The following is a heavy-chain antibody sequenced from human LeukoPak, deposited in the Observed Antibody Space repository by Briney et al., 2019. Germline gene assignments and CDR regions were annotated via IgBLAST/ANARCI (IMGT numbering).Heavy chain of an antibody. Sequence: GGSLRLSCAASGFTFSSYAMHWVRQAPGKGLEWVAVISYDGSNKYYADSVKGRFTISRDNAKNSLYLQMNSLRAADTAVYYCARELRLVATITADFWGQGTMVTVSS. CDR1: GFTFSSYA. V-gene: IGHV3-30*03. J-gene: IGHJ3*01. D-gene: IGHD5-12*01. CDR3: ARELRLVATITADF. CDR2: ISYDGSNK.